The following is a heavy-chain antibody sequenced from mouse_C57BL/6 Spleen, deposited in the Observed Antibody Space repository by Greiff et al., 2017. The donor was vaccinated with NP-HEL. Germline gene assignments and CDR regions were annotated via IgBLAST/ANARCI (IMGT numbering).Heavy chain of an antibody. CDR1: GYTFTDYE. CDR2: IDPETGGT. CDR3: TRSGDGYFDV. V-gene: IGHV1-15*01. Sequence: VQLQQSGAELVRPGASVTLSRKASGYTFTDYEMHWVKQTPVHGLEWIGAIDPETGGTAYNQKFKGKAILTADKSSSTAYMELRSLTSEDSAVYYCTRSGDGYFDVWGTGTTVTVSS. J-gene: IGHJ1*03. D-gene: IGHD3-1*01.